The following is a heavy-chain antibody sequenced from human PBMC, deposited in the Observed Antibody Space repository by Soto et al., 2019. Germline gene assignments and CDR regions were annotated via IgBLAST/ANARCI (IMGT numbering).Heavy chain of an antibody. J-gene: IGHJ4*02. V-gene: IGHV3-23*01. CDR2: ITATXGDT. CDR3: ARGSRGSEPGSRIFDF. Sequence: GGSLRLSCVASGLTFGRRAMSWVRQAPGERVESVSSITATXGDTGYADSVRSPCTLSRENSKKTLYLQMNSLGVEDSALYYCARGSRGSEPGSRIFDFWGRGSLVTVSS. CDR1: GLTFGRRA. D-gene: IGHD3-10*01.